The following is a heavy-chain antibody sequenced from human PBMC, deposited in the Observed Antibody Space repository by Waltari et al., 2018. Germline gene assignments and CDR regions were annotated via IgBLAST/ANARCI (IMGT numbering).Heavy chain of an antibody. V-gene: IGHV3-23*01. J-gene: IGHJ2*01. CDR2: ISGSGGST. Sequence: EVQLLESGGGLVQPGGSLRLSCAASGFTFSSYAMSWVRQAPGKGLEWVAAISGSGGSTYYADSVKGRFTLSRDNAKNTLYVQMNSLRPEDTAVYYCARPFGIYWYFDLWGRGTLVTVSS. D-gene: IGHD3-10*01. CDR1: GFTFSSYA. CDR3: ARPFGIYWYFDL.